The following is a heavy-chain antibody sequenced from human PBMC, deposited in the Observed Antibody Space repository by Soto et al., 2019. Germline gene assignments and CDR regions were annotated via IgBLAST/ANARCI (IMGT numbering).Heavy chain of an antibody. Sequence: GGSLRLSCAASGFTFSSYGMHWVRQAPGKGLEWVAVISYDGSNKYYADSVKGRFTISRDNSKNTLYLQMNSLRAEDTAVYYCAKYYYSSGTLSWGQGTLVTVSS. J-gene: IGHJ4*02. CDR1: GFTFSSYG. V-gene: IGHV3-30*18. CDR2: ISYDGSNK. D-gene: IGHD3-22*01. CDR3: AKYYYSSGTLS.